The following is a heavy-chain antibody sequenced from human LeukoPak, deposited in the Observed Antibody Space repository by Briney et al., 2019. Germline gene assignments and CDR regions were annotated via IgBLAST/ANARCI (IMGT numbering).Heavy chain of an antibody. D-gene: IGHD4-17*01. J-gene: IGHJ4*02. Sequence: SETLSLTCTVSGGSISSGGYYWSWIRQHPGKGLEWIGYIYYSGSTYYNPSLKSRVTISVDTSKNQFSLKLSSVTAADTAVYYCARDEPVNDYGLYWGQGTLVTVSS. CDR1: GGSISSGGYY. CDR3: ARDEPVNDYGLY. V-gene: IGHV4-31*03. CDR2: IYYSGST.